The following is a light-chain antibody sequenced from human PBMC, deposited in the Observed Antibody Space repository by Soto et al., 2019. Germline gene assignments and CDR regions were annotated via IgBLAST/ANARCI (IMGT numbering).Light chain of an antibody. Sequence: QSVLTQPASVSGSPGQSITISCTGTSSDVGSYNLVSWYQQHPGKAPKVMIYEVSKRPSGVSNRSSGSKSGNAASLTISGLQAEDEADYYCCSYAGSYVFGTVTKVTVL. CDR1: SSDVGSYNL. J-gene: IGLJ1*01. CDR2: EVS. V-gene: IGLV2-23*02. CDR3: CSYAGSYV.